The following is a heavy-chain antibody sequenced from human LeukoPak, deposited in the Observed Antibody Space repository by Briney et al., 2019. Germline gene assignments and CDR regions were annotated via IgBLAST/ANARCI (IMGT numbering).Heavy chain of an antibody. CDR3: AKIPRGTTFN. J-gene: IGHJ4*02. V-gene: IGHV3-30*18. CDR2: ISYDGSNK. D-gene: IGHD2/OR15-2a*01. Sequence: PGGSLRLSCAASGFTFSSYGMHWVRQAPGKGLEWVAVISYDGSNKYYADSVKGRFTISRDNSKNTLYLQMNSLRAKDTAVYYCAKIPRGTTFNWGQGTLVTVSS. CDR1: GFTFSSYG.